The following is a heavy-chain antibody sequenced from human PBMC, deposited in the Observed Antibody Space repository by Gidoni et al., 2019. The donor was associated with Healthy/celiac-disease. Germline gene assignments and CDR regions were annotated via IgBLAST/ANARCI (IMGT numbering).Heavy chain of an antibody. CDR2: ISYSGST. J-gene: IGHJ4*02. CDR1: GGSISSSSYY. D-gene: IGHD3-10*01. Sequence: QVQLQESGPGLVKPSETLSLTCTVSGGSISSSSYYWGWIRQPPGKGLEWIGSISYSGSTYYKPSLKRRVTISVDTPKNQFSLKLSSVTAADTAVYYCARDINPGDYSGSGSYWYYFDYWGQGTLVTVSS. V-gene: IGHV4-39*07. CDR3: ARDINPGDYSGSGSYWYYFDY.